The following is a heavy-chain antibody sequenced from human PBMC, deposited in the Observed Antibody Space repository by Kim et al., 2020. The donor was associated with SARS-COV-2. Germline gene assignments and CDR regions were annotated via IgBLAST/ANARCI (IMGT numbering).Heavy chain of an antibody. Sequence: GGSLRLSCAASGFTFSSYAMSWVRQAPGKGLEWVSAISGSGGSTYYADSVKGRFTISRDNSKNTLYLQMNSLRAEDTAVYYCAKDDYGLGNHDYYYYYGMDVWGQGTTVTVSS. J-gene: IGHJ6*02. CDR1: GFTFSSYA. V-gene: IGHV3-23*01. CDR3: AKDDYGLGNHDYYYYYGMDV. CDR2: ISGSGGST. D-gene: IGHD3-16*01.